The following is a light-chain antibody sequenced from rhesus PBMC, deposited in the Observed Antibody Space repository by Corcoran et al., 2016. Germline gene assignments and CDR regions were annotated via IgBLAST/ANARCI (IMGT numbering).Light chain of an antibody. CDR1: QGISRW. Sequence: DIQMTQSPSSLYASVGDTVTIPGRASQGISRWLAWYKQKPGKAPKLLINKASSLELGVPSRVRGSGSGTDFTLTISSLQSEDFATYYCQQYSSRPFTFGPGTKLDIK. CDR3: QQYSSRPFT. CDR2: KAS. J-gene: IGKJ3*01. V-gene: IGKV1-22*01.